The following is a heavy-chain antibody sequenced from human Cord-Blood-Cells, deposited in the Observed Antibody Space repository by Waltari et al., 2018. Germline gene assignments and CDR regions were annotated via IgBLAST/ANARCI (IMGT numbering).Heavy chain of an antibody. J-gene: IGHJ4*02. CDR2: INHSGST. CDR1: GGSFSGYY. Sequence: QVQLQQWGAGLLKPSETLSLTCAVYGGSFSGYYWSWIRQPPGKGLEWIGEINHSGSTNYNQSLKSRVTISVDTSKNQFSLKLSSVTAADTAVYYCARTGSGSYFDYWGQGTLVTVSS. CDR3: ARTGSGSYFDY. V-gene: IGHV4-34*01. D-gene: IGHD1-26*01.